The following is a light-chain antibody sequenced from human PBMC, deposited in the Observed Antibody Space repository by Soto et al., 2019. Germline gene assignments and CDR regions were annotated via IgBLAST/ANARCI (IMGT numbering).Light chain of an antibody. J-gene: IGKJ5*01. V-gene: IGKV3-20*01. CDR2: GAS. CDR3: QQYGSSPLIT. CDR1: QSVSSSY. Sequence: ETELTQSPGTLSLSPGERDTLSCRASQSVSSSYLAWYQQKPGQAPRLLIYGASSRATGIPDRFSGSGSGTDFTLTISRLEPEDFAVYYCQQYGSSPLITFGQGTRLEIK.